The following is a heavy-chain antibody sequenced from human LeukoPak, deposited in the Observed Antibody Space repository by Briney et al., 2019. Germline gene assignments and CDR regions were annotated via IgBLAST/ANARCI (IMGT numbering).Heavy chain of an antibody. J-gene: IGHJ3*02. CDR3: ARHVGGATTVGAFDI. CDR1: GFTFTSYW. D-gene: IGHD1-26*01. CDR2: IYPGDSDT. V-gene: IGHV5-51*01. Sequence: GGSLRLSCAASGFTFTSYWIGWVRQMPGKGLEWMGIIYPGDSDTRYSPSFQGQVTISADKSISTAYLQWSSLKASDTAMYYCARHVGGATTVGAFDIWGQGTMVTVSS.